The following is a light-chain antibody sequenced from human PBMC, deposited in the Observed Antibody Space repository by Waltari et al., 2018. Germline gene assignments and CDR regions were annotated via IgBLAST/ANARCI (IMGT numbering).Light chain of an antibody. J-gene: IGKJ5*01. Sequence: AIQFPHSPSSLSASVGDSVPITCRASQGINSALAWYQQKPGKAPKLLIYDASSLESGVPSRFSGSGYGTDFTLTISSLQPEDFATYYCQQFKSFLITFGQGTRLEIK. CDR1: QGINSA. CDR2: DAS. V-gene: IGKV1-13*02. CDR3: QQFKSFLIT.